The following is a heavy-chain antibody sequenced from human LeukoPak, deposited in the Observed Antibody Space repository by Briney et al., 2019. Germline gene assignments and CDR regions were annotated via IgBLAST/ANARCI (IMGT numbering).Heavy chain of an antibody. J-gene: IGHJ4*02. CDR2: IYHSGST. D-gene: IGHD4-17*01. CDR3: ARDGTVTTNFDY. Sequence: PSETLSLTCTVSGYSISSGYYWGWIQQPPGKGLEWIGSIYHSGSTYYNPSLKSRVTISVDTSKNQFPLKLSSVTAADTAVYYCARDGTVTTNFDYWGQGTLVTVSS. CDR1: GYSISSGYY. V-gene: IGHV4-38-2*02.